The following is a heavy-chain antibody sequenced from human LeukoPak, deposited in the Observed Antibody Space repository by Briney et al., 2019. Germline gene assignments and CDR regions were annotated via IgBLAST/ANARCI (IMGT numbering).Heavy chain of an antibody. CDR2: IGRSGSTI. D-gene: IGHD6-19*01. CDR1: GFTFSAYS. J-gene: IGHJ4*02. CDR3: ARGDHVSGWLGLGY. Sequence: GGSLRLSCAASGFTFSAYSMNWVRQAPGKGLEWISYIGRSGSTIYYADSVKGRFTISRDNAKNSLYLQMNSLRVEDTAVYYCARGDHVSGWLGLGYWGQGTLVTVSS. V-gene: IGHV3-48*04.